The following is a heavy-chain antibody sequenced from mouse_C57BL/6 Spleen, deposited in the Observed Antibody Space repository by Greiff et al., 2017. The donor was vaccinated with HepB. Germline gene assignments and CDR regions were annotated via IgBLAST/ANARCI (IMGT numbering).Heavy chain of an antibody. Sequence: EVKLMESGGDLVKPGGSLKLSCAASGFTFSSYGISWVRPTPDKRLEWVATISSGGSYTYYPDSVKGRFTISRDNAKNTLYLQMSSLKSEDTAMYYCARRGDYDGYFDVWGTGTTVTVSS. CDR3: ARRGDYDGYFDV. J-gene: IGHJ1*03. CDR2: ISSGGSYT. CDR1: GFTFSSYG. V-gene: IGHV5-6*02. D-gene: IGHD2-4*01.